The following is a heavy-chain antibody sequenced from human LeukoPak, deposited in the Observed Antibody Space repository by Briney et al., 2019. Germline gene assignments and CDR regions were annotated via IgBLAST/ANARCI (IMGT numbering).Heavy chain of an antibody. V-gene: IGHV3-20*04. CDR1: GFTFDDYG. Sequence: PGGSLRLSCAASGFTFDDYGMSWVRQAPGKGLEWVSGINWNGGSTGYADSVKGRFTISRDNAKNSLYLQMNSLRAEDTAVYYCARECWNTGRYYVDYWGQGTLVTVSS. J-gene: IGHJ4*02. D-gene: IGHD1-1*01. CDR3: ARECWNTGRYYVDY. CDR2: INWNGGST.